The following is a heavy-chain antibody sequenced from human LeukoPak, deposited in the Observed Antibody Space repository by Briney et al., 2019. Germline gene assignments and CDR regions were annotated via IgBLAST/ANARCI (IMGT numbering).Heavy chain of an antibody. CDR1: GGSISSSSYY. V-gene: IGHV4-39*01. J-gene: IGHJ6*03. CDR3: ASFYCSGGSCYQYYSYYYMDV. CDR2: IYYSGNT. D-gene: IGHD2-15*01. Sequence: SETLSLTCTVSGGSISSSSYYWGWIRQPPGKGLEWIGSIYYSGNTYSNPSLQSRVTISVDTSKNQFSLKLNSVTAADTAVYYCASFYCSGGSCYQYYSYYYMDVWGKGTTVTISS.